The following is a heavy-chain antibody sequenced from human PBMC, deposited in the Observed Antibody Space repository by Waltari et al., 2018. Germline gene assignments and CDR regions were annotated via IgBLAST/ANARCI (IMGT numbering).Heavy chain of an antibody. V-gene: IGHV4-39*01. Sequence: QLQLQESGPGLVKPSETLSLTCSVSGASITNSNSYWSWIRQPPGKGLEWIGSIYYRGGTYSSPSLKSRVTRSLDTSKNQLSLKVSSVTVADTAIYFCARNMESPYNAPYYFYYMDVWGKGTTVTVSS. CDR3: ARNMESPYNAPYYFYYMDV. CDR2: IYYRGGT. D-gene: IGHD3-10*01. J-gene: IGHJ6*03. CDR1: GASITNSNSY.